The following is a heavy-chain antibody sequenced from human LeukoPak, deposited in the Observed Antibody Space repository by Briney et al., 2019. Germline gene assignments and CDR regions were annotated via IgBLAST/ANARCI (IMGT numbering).Heavy chain of an antibody. D-gene: IGHD3-22*01. J-gene: IGHJ4*02. CDR1: GFTFDDYA. V-gene: IGHV3-9*01. Sequence: GRSLRLSCAASGFTFDDYAMHWVRQAPGKGLEWVSGISWNSGSIGYADSVKGRFTISRDNAKNSLYLQMNSLRAEDTALYYCAKEAGGYSYFDYWGQGAPVTVSS. CDR2: ISWNSGSI. CDR3: AKEAGGYSYFDY.